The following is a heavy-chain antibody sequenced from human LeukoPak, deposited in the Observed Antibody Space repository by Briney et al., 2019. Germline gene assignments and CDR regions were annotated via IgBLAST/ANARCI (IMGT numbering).Heavy chain of an antibody. CDR3: ARGPYDTWGYYYYGMDV. CDR1: GGSFSGYY. V-gene: IGHV4-34*01. Sequence: SETLSLTCAVYGGSFSGYYWSWIRQPPGKGLEWIGEINHSGSTNYNPSLKSRVTISVDTSKNQFSLELSSVTAADTAVYYCARGPYDTWGYYYYGMDVWGQGTTVTVSS. CDR2: INHSGST. D-gene: IGHD3-9*01. J-gene: IGHJ6*02.